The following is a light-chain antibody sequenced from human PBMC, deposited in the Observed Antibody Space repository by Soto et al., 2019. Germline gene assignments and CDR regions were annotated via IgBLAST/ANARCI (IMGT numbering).Light chain of an antibody. Sequence: QSALTQPASVSGSPGQSITISCTGTSSDVGGYNYVSWYQQHPGIAPKLMIYDVSNRPSGVSNRFSGSKSGNTASLTISGLQAEDEADYYCSSYTGSSTPLVFGGGTKLTVL. J-gene: IGLJ2*01. V-gene: IGLV2-14*01. CDR1: SSDVGGYNY. CDR2: DVS. CDR3: SSYTGSSTPLV.